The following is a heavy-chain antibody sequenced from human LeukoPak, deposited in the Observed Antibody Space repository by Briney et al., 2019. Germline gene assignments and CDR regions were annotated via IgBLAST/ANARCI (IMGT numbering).Heavy chain of an antibody. D-gene: IGHD2-15*01. CDR3: AGAHCSGRGCYQRYDGFDI. CDR2: ISSNSAYL. Sequence: PGGSLRLSCAASGFTFSDYSMNWVRQAPGKGLEWVSSISSNSAYLYYVDSLRGRFTVSRDNAKSSLSLQMNSLRVEDTAVYYCAGAHCSGRGCYQRYDGFDIWGQGTVVTVSS. CDR1: GFTFSDYS. V-gene: IGHV3-21*01. J-gene: IGHJ3*02.